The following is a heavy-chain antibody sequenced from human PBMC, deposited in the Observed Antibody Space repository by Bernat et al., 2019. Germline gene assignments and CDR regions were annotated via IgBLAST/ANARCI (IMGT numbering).Heavy chain of an antibody. D-gene: IGHD4-17*01. V-gene: IGHV6-1*01. Sequence: QVQLQQSGPGLVKPSQTLSLTCAISGDSVSSNSAAWNWIRQSPSRGLEWLGRTYYRSKWYNDYAVSVKSRITINPDTSKNQFSLQLNSVTPEDTAVYYCARGYYGAYVGLYYYYGMDVWGQGTTVTVSS. J-gene: IGHJ6*02. CDR2: TYYRSKWYN. CDR3: ARGYYGAYVGLYYYYGMDV. CDR1: GDSVSSNSAA.